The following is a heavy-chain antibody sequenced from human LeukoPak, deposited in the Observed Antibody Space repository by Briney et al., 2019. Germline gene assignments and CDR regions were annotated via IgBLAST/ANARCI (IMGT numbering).Heavy chain of an antibody. CDR2: IYNSGST. D-gene: IGHD2-21*01. CDR3: ARHFVTYPHYFDY. J-gene: IGHJ4*02. V-gene: IGHV4-59*08. CDR1: GVSISSSY. Sequence: SETLSLTCTVSGVSISSSYWSWIRQPPGKGLEWIGNIYNSGSTNYNPSLKTRVTISADTSKNQFSLNLNSVTAADTAVYYCARHFVTYPHYFDYWGQGTLVTVSS.